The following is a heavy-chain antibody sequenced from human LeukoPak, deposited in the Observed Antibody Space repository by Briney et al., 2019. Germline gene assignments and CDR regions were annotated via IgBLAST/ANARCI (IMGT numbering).Heavy chain of an antibody. CDR2: ISSSGSTI. CDR3: ARVAQYSSGYYYLFPNNYYYYYMDV. D-gene: IGHD3-22*01. Sequence: GGSLRLSCAASGFTFSDYYMSWIRQAPGKGLEWVSYISSSGSTIYYADSVKGRFTISRDNAKNSLYLQMNSLRAEDTAVYYCARVAQYSSGYYYLFPNNYYYYYMDVWGKGTTVTVSS. J-gene: IGHJ6*03. CDR1: GFTFSDYY. V-gene: IGHV3-11*04.